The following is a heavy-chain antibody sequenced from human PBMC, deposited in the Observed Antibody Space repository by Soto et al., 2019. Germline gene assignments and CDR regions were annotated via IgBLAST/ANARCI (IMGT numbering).Heavy chain of an antibody. Sequence: EVLLLESGGGLVQPGGSLRLSCEASGFSFSSFAMNWVRQAPGKGLEWVSAIGESGASTYYAYSVKGRFTISRDNSRNTLYLQLSSLKTENTAVKTCTKRAEKDVRGNGTTVTVS. V-gene: IGHV3-23*01. CDR1: GFSFSSFA. J-gene: IGHJ6*03. CDR3: TKRAEKDV. CDR2: IGESGAST.